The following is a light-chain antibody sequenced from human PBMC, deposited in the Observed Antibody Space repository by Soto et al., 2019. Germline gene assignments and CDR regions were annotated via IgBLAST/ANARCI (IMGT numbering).Light chain of an antibody. Sequence: EIVLTQSPGTLSLSPGERATLSCRSSQSVSNNYLAWYQQKPGQAPRLLIYDASNRATGFPARFSGSGSGTDFTLTISSLEPEDFAVYYCQQRSNWPPFTFGQGTRLEIK. CDR3: QQRSNWPPFT. V-gene: IGKV3-11*01. J-gene: IGKJ5*01. CDR1: QSVSNNY. CDR2: DAS.